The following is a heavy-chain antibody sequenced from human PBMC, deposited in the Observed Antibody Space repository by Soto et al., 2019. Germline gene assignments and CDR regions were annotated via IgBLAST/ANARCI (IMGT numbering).Heavy chain of an antibody. V-gene: IGHV3-30*18. J-gene: IGHJ4*02. CDR1: GFTLSSYV. D-gene: IGHD6-6*01. Sequence: GGSLRLSCAASGFTLSSYVMHWVRQAPGKGLECVAVISYDGSHKYYADSVKGRFTISRDNSKNTLYLQMNSLRAEDTAVYYCAKDRESYTSSSYFFGYWGQGTLVTVSS. CDR3: AKDRESYTSSSYFFGY. CDR2: ISYDGSHK.